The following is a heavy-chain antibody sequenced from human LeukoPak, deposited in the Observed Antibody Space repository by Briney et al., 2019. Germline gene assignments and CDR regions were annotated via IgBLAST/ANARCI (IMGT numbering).Heavy chain of an antibody. V-gene: IGHV3-23*01. J-gene: IGHJ4*02. CDR2: ISGSGGST. CDR3: AKDRERYFDWFDGYFDY. D-gene: IGHD3-9*01. Sequence: GGSLRLSCAASGFTFSSYAMSWVRQAPGKGLEWVSAISGSGGSTYYADSVKGRFTISRDNSKNTLYPQMNSLRAEDTAVYYCAKDRERYFDWFDGYFDYWGQGTLVTVSS. CDR1: GFTFSSYA.